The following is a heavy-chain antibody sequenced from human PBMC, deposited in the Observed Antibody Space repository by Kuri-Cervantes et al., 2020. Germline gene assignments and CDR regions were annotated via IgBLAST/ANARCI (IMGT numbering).Heavy chain of an antibody. D-gene: IGHD2-15*01. Sequence: GESLKISCAASGFTFSSYAMHWVRQAPGKGLEWVAVISYDGSNKYCADSVKGRFTISRDNSKNTLYLQMNSLRAEDTAVYYCARDGWDIVVVVAATHGNYFDYWGQGTLVTVSS. CDR3: ARDGWDIVVVVAATHGNYFDY. CDR1: GFTFSSYA. J-gene: IGHJ4*02. V-gene: IGHV3-30*01. CDR2: ISYDGSNK.